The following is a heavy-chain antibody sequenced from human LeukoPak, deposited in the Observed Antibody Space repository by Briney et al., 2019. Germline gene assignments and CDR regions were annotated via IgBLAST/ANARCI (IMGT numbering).Heavy chain of an antibody. CDR3: ARRLGSGWYFDY. J-gene: IGHJ4*02. Sequence: PSETLSLTCTVSGGSISSSSYYWGWIRQPPGKGLEWIGSIYYSGSTYYNPSLKSRVTISVDTSKNQFSLRLSSVTAADTAVYYCARRLGSGWYFDYWGQGTLVTVSS. CDR2: IYYSGST. D-gene: IGHD6-19*01. V-gene: IGHV4-39*01. CDR1: GGSISSSSYY.